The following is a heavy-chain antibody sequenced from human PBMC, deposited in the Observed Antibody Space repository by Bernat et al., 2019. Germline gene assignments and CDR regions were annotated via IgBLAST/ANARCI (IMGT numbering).Heavy chain of an antibody. CDR3: ARGPGIAATGKAGDYMDV. J-gene: IGHJ6*03. CDR1: GFTFSSYS. D-gene: IGHD6-13*01. Sequence: VQLVESGGGLVKPGGSLRLSCAASGFTFSSYSMHWVRQAPGKGLEWVAVISYDGSKKYYADSVMGRFTISRDNSKDTLYLEMDSLRVEDTAVYYCARGPGIAATGKAGDYMDVWGKGTTVTVSS. V-gene: IGHV3-30*05. CDR2: ISYDGSKK.